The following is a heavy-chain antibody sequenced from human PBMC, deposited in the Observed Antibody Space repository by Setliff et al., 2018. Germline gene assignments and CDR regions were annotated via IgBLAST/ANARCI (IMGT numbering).Heavy chain of an antibody. Sequence: GGSLRLSCAASTFTLGTYSMHWVRQAPGKGLEWIAFINRSGSIIYYADSVKGRFTVSRDNAKNSLYLQMNSLRPEDTAVYYCARTCSGSGCYAGLESWGQGTPVTVSS. J-gene: IGHJ4*02. CDR2: INRSGSII. CDR3: ARTCSGSGCYAGLES. CDR1: TFTLGTYS. V-gene: IGHV3-48*04. D-gene: IGHD2-15*01.